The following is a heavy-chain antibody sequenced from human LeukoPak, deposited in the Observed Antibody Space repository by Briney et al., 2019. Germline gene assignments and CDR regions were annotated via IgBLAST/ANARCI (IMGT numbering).Heavy chain of an antibody. V-gene: IGHV3-21*01. CDR2: ISSSSSYI. Sequence: PGGSLRLSCAASGFTFSSYSMNCVRQAPGKGLEGVSSISSSSSYIYYADSVKGRFTISRDNAKNSLYLQMNCLRAEDTAVYYCARDPFTSGDYYDSSGYSGYWGQGTLVTVSS. J-gene: IGHJ4*02. CDR1: GFTFSSYS. CDR3: ARDPFTSGDYYDSSGYSGY. D-gene: IGHD3-22*01.